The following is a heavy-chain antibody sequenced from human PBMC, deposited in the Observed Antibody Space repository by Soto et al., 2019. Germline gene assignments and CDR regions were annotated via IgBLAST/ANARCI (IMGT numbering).Heavy chain of an antibody. Sequence: PGGSLRLSCAASGFTFSSYAMSWVRQAPGKGLEWVSTISSSGGSTYYADSVKGRFTISRDNSKNTLYLQMNSLRAEDTAVYYCANLGYSYGLGYWGQGTLVTVSS. CDR1: GFTFSSYA. CDR3: ANLGYSYGLGY. CDR2: ISSSGGST. D-gene: IGHD5-18*01. J-gene: IGHJ4*02. V-gene: IGHV3-23*01.